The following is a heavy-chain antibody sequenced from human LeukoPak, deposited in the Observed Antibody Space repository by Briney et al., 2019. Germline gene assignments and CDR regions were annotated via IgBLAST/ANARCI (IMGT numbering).Heavy chain of an antibody. J-gene: IGHJ4*02. Sequence: GGSLRLSCAASGFTFSNAWMSWVRQAPGKGLEWVGRIKSKTDGGTTDYAAPVKGRFTISRDDSKNTLYLQMNSLKTEDTAVCYCTTRGYSGRYYFDYWGQGTLVTVSS. V-gene: IGHV3-15*01. D-gene: IGHD5-12*01. CDR3: TTRGYSGRYYFDY. CDR1: GFTFSNAW. CDR2: IKSKTDGGTT.